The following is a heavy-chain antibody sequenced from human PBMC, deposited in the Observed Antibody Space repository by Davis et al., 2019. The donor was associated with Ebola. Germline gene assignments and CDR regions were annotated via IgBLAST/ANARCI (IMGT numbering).Heavy chain of an antibody. V-gene: IGHV3-30*03. Sequence: PGGSLRLSCAASGFTFSSYSMFWVRQAPGKVMEWVAVISPDGSDKNYADSGKGRFTISRDNAKNSLYLQMNSLRAEDTAVYYCARDILGDRGMDVWGQGTTVTVSS. J-gene: IGHJ6*02. CDR3: ARDILGDRGMDV. D-gene: IGHD1-26*01. CDR1: GFTFSSYS. CDR2: ISPDGSDK.